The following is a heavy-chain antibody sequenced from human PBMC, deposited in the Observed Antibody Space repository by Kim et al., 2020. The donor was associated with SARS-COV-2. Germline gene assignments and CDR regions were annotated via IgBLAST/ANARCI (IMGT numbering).Heavy chain of an antibody. CDR1: GFTFSSYS. D-gene: IGHD5-12*01. CDR3: ARDIVATISYYYYGMDV. Sequence: GGSLRLSCAASGFTFSSYSMNWVRQAPGKGLEWVSYISSSSSTIYYADSVKGRFTISRDNAKNSLYLQMNSLRDEDTAVYYCARDIVATISYYYYGMDVWCQGTTVTVSS. V-gene: IGHV3-48*02. J-gene: IGHJ6*02. CDR2: ISSSSSTI.